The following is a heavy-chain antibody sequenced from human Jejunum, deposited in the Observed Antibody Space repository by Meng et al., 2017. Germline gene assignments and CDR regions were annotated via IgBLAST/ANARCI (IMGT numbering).Heavy chain of an antibody. V-gene: IGHV3-33*01. Sequence: GESLKISCEATGYRFSGYGMHWVRRAPGKGLEWVAVIWYGGSRRYYGDSVKGRFTISRDDSRDTLYLQMNSLRAEDTAVYYCARDSGVVTPILDYWGQGTLVTVSS. CDR1: GYRFSGYG. CDR2: IWYGGSRR. J-gene: IGHJ4*02. D-gene: IGHD2-21*02. CDR3: ARDSGVVTPILDY.